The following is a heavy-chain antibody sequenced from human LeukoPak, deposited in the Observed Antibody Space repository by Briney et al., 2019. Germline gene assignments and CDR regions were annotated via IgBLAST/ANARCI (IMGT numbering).Heavy chain of an antibody. CDR2: ISSSGDTT. CDR3: ARSIPYGTTWYGRSDY. V-gene: IGHV3-11*01. D-gene: IGHD6-13*01. CDR1: GFTFSDYH. Sequence: GGSLRLSCAASGFTFSDYHMNWIRQAPGKGLEWISYISSSGDTTYYADFVKGRFTVSRDNAENSLSLQMNNLRAEDTAVYYCARSIPYGTTWYGRSDYWGQGTLVTVSS. J-gene: IGHJ4*02.